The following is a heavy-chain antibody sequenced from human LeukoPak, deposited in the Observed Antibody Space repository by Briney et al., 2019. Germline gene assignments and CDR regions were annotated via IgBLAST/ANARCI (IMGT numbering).Heavy chain of an antibody. CDR2: IYYTGRT. J-gene: IGHJ4*03. CDR1: GVPINNYL. Sequence: PSETLPHLCTVSGVPINNYLRSWIRQPPGKGLEWIGYIYYTGRTDYNPSLRSRVTLSLDTPKNQFSLKLSSVTAADTSLYYCAGRYYDYTAGIYYFYTCGHGPLFTVSS. CDR3: AGRYYDYTAGIYYFYT. D-gene: IGHD3-16*01. V-gene: IGHV4-59*01.